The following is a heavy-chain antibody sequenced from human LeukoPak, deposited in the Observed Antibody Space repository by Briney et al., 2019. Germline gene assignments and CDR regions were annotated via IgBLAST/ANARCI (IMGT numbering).Heavy chain of an antibody. CDR2: ICGNGGCT. J-gene: IGHJ4*02. CDR3: AKDSILPVGYFDY. Sequence: WGSLTLTCAASGFTFSSYAMSWVRPSPAKGPAWVSAICGNGGCTYYPGSVEGRFTISRDNSKKTLYLQMKRLRAEDTAVYYCAKDSILPVGYFDYWGQGTLVTVSS. V-gene: IGHV3-23*01. CDR1: GFTFSSYA.